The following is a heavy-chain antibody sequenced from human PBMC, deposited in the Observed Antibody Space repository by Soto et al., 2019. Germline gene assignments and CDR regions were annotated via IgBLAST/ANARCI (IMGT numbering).Heavy chain of an antibody. D-gene: IGHD6-13*01. J-gene: IGHJ4*02. CDR2: IIPIFGTA. CDR1: GGTFSSYA. CDR3: ARGLSEAAAGSMFDY. Sequence: ASVKVSCKASGGTFSSYAISGVRQAPGQGLEWMGGIIPIFGTANYAQKFQGRVTMTRNTSISTAYMELSSLRSEDTAVYYCARGLSEAAAGSMFDYWGQGTLVTVSS. V-gene: IGHV1-69*05.